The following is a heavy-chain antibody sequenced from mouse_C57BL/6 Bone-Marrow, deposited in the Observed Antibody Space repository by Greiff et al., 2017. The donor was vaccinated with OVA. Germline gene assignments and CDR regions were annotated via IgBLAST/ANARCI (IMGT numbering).Heavy chain of an antibody. J-gene: IGHJ1*03. CDR1: GFTLNTYA. V-gene: IGHV10-3*01. D-gene: IGHD1-1*02. CDR3: VREGDYLDV. Sequence: EVQVVESGGGLVQPKGSLKLSCAASGFTLNTYAMHWVRQAPGKGLEWVARIRSKSSNYATYYADSVKDRFTISKDDSQSQLYLQMNSLKAEDTAMYYCVREGDYLDVWGTGTTVTVSS. CDR2: IRSKSSNYAT.